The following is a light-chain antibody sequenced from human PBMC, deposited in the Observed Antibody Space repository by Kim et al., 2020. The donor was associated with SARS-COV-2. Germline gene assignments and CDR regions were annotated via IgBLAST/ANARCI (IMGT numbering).Light chain of an antibody. CDR3: EQTYSTPT. Sequence: SASVGDRVTITCRASHSITNYLNWYQQKPGKAPNVLIYTTSTLQSGVPSRFSGSGSGTDFTLTISSLQPEDFATYYCEQTYSTPTFGQGTRLEIK. CDR1: HSITNY. V-gene: IGKV1-39*01. J-gene: IGKJ5*01. CDR2: TTS.